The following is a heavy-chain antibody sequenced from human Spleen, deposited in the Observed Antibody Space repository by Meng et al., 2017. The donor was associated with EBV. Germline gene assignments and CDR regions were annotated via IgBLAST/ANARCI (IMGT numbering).Heavy chain of an antibody. CDR2: NNHSGST. CDR3: ARSGLVVPAAQVPIAAAGFDY. CDR1: GRFSVGYC. Sequence: GGVLLSVSGPLYSSGAVYGRFSVGYCWRWSSQPPGMGLEWTRENNHSGSTNYNSSLKTRVNISVDTSKNQFSLKLSSVTAADTAVYYCARSGLVVPAAQVPIAAAGFDYWGQGTLVTVSS. V-gene: IGHV4-34*01. D-gene: IGHD2-2*01. J-gene: IGHJ4*02.